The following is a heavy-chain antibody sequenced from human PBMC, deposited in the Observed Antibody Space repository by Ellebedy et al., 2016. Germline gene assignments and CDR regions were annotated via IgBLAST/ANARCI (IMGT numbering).Heavy chain of an antibody. V-gene: IGHV3-13*04. CDR1: GFDFNIYD. CDR3: ARSFLLLWHGESYVAFDI. CDR2: IDTAGET. Sequence: GGSLRLSXAASGFDFNIYDMHWVRQAAGKGLEWVSSIDTAGETSYTGSVQGRFTVSRKNAKNSVHLQMDRLRAGDTAVYYCARSFLLLWHGESYVAFDIWGQGTMVTVSS. D-gene: IGHD3-10*01. J-gene: IGHJ3*02.